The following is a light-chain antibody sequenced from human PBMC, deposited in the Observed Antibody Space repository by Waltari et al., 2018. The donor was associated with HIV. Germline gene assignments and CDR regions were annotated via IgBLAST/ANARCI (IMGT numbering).Light chain of an antibody. CDR2: GNS. V-gene: IGLV1-40*01. CDR1: SSNIGAGYD. CDR3: QSYDSSLSVV. Sequence: QSVLTQPPSVSGAPGQRVTIPCTGSSSNIGAGYDVHWYQQLPGTAPKRLIYGNSNRPSGAPDRFSGAKAGTSASLAITGLQAEDEADYYCQSYDSSLSVVFGGGTKLTVL. J-gene: IGLJ2*01.